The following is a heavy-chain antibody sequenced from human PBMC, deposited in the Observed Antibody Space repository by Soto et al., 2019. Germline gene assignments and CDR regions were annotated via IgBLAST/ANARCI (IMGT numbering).Heavy chain of an antibody. CDR1: GFSLSTSGVG. Sequence: SGPTLVNPTQTLTLTCTFSGFSLSTSGVGVGWIRQPPGKALEWLAPIYWNDDKRYSPSLKSRLTITKDTSKNQVVLTMTNMDPVDTATYYCAHRPPDGSGWYKNWFDPWGQGTLVTVSS. J-gene: IGHJ5*02. V-gene: IGHV2-5*01. CDR3: AHRPPDGSGWYKNWFDP. D-gene: IGHD6-19*01. CDR2: IYWNDDK.